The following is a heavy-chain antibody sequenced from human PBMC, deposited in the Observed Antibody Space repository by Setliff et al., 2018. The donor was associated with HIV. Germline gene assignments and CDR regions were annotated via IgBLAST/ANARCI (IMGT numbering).Heavy chain of an antibody. CDR1: GFTFSNSW. Sequence: LRLSCAASGFTFSNSWMTWVRQAPGKGLEWVGRIKTKTQRGTTDYAAPAKGRFIISRDDSKNTLYLQMNSLRSEDTAVYYCTTEDPWLRFGHWGQGTLVTVSS. D-gene: IGHD5-12*01. V-gene: IGHV3-15*01. CDR2: IKTKTQRGTT. CDR3: TTEDPWLRFGH. J-gene: IGHJ5*02.